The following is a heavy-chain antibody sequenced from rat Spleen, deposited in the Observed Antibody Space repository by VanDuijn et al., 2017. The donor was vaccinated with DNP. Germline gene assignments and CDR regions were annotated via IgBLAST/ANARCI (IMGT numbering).Heavy chain of an antibody. Sequence: QVQLEESGPGLMKPSETLSLTCTVSGFPLTSNGVGWVRQPLGKGLVWMGTIWAGGSTNYNSAVQSRLSISLDTPKIQPFLKMNSLQPEDTGTYYCARHSPLRVGGYFDFWGPGTIVTVTS. J-gene: IGHJ1*01. CDR3: ARHSPLRVGGYFDF. CDR2: IWAGGST. D-gene: IGHD1-11*01. V-gene: IGHV2-72*01. CDR1: GFPLTSNG.